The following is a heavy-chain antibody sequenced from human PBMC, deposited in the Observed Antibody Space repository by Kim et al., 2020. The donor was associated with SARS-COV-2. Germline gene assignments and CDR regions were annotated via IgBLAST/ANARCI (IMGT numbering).Heavy chain of an antibody. CDR1: GASISSPTYY. D-gene: IGHD3-10*01. Sequence: SETLSLTCGVSGASISSPTYYWSWIRQYPGKGLEWIAYIYYGGSIHYNPSLKSRVSISLETTKNQFSLRVTSLIDADTAVYYCASGYKRLRWFGNVLAPNWFDSWGPRTRVIVSS. CDR2: IYYGGSI. V-gene: IGHV4-31*11. CDR3: ASGYKRLRWFGNVLAPNWFDS. J-gene: IGHJ5*01.